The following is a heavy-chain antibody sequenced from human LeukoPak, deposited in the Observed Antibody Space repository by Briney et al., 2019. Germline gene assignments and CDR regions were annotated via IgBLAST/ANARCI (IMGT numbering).Heavy chain of an antibody. V-gene: IGHV3-30*01. J-gene: IGHJ4*02. Sequence: GGSLRLSCAPSGFIFSNYAMHWVRQAPGKGLEWVAVISYNGSNKFYADSVKGRFTISRDNSKNTLSLQMNSLRAEGTAVYYCARDQFKMDCGSTNCPPSSWGQGTLVTVSS. CDR1: GFIFSNYA. CDR2: ISYNGSNK. D-gene: IGHD2-2*01. CDR3: ARDQFKMDCGSTNCPPSS.